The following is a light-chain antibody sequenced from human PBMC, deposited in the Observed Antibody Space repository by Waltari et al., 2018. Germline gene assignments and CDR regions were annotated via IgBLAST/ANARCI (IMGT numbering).Light chain of an antibody. Sequence: PAVSVAPGQTARITCGGNNIGSKSVHWYQQRPGQAPMLVVYDDTDRPSGIPERFSGSTSGNTATLTISRVEAGDEADYYCQVWDTHSDHFVFGTGTQVTVL. J-gene: IGLJ1*01. CDR3: QVWDTHSDHFV. CDR1: NIGSKS. V-gene: IGLV3-21*02. CDR2: DDT.